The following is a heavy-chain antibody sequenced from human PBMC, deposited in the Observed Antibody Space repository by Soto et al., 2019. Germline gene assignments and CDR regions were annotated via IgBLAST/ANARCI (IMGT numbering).Heavy chain of an antibody. CDR2: ITGSGGGT. Sequence: EVQLLESGGSLVQPGGSMRLSCAASGFTFSNYAMTWVRQAPGKGLEWVSVITGSGGGTYFVDSVKGRFTISRDNSKNTVYLQMNSLRAEDTAVYYCAKRPLTAAGLDYWGQGTLVTVSS. CDR1: GFTFSNYA. V-gene: IGHV3-23*01. CDR3: AKRPLTAAGLDY. D-gene: IGHD6-13*01. J-gene: IGHJ4*02.